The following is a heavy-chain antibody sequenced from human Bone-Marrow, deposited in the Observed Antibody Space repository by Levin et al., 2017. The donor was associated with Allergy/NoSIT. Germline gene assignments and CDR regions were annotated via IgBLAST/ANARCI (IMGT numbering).Heavy chain of an antibody. CDR1: GGSINSYY. CDR2: IFYTSTS. J-gene: IGHJ3*02. D-gene: IGHD4-17*01. CDR3: ARRNLRNAFDI. Sequence: TPSETLSLTCSVSGGSINSYYWSWIRQPPGKGLEWIAYIFYTSTSNYNPSLKSRVAISVDPSKNQFSLKVTSVTAADTAVYYCARRNLRNAFDIWGRGTLVTVSS. V-gene: IGHV4-59*08.